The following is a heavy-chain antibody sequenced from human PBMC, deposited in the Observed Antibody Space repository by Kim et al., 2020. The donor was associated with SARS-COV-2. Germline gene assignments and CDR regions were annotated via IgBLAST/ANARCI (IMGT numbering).Heavy chain of an antibody. Sequence: ASVKVSCKASGYTFTTYGVHWVRQAPGQSLEWMGWINTDNGRAGSSQKFQGRVTITRDTSASTVYMELSSLRSEDTAVYYCARDRWHYDYWGQGTLVTVA. CDR3: ARDRWHYDY. CDR2: INTDNGRA. V-gene: IGHV1-3*04. J-gene: IGHJ4*02. CDR1: GYTFTTYG. D-gene: IGHD2-15*01.